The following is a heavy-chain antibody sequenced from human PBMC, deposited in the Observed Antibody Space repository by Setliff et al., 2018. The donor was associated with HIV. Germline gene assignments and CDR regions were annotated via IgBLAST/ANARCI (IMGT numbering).Heavy chain of an antibody. V-gene: IGHV3-23*01. D-gene: IGHD3-16*01. J-gene: IGHJ6*03. CDR3: ARGARGPYYYYYMDV. CDR1: GFTFSTYA. Sequence: GGSLRLSCAVSGFTFSTYAMSWVRQAPGKGLEWVSTISAGGGSTYYADSVKGRFTISRDNAKNSLYLQMNSLRAEDTAVYYCARGARGPYYYYYMDVWGKGTTVTVSS. CDR2: ISAGGGST.